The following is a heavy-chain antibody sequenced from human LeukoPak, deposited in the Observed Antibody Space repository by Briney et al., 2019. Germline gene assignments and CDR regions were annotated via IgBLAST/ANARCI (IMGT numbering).Heavy chain of an antibody. V-gene: IGHV3-30*03. J-gene: IGHJ4*02. D-gene: IGHD5-24*01. CDR2: ISYDGSNK. CDR1: GFTFSSYG. Sequence: PGGSLRLSCAAPGFTFSSYGMHGDRQAPGKGLEWVAVISYDGSNKYYADSVKGRFTISRDNSKNTLYLQMNSLRAEDTAVYYCASEQGMTEIYWGQGTLVTVSS. CDR3: ASEQGMTEIY.